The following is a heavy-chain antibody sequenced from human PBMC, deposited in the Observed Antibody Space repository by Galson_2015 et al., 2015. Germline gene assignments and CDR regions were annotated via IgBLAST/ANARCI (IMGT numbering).Heavy chain of an antibody. CDR1: GGSISSYY. CDR2: IYNSGST. D-gene: IGHD1-7*01. V-gene: IGHV4-59*08. Sequence: SETLSLTCPVSGGSISSYYWTWIRQPPGKGLEWIGYIYNSGSTNYNPSLESRVTISEDTSKNQFSLNLRSVTAADTAVYYCARHSSLGTDYWGQGTLVTVSS. CDR3: ARHSSLGTDY. J-gene: IGHJ4*02.